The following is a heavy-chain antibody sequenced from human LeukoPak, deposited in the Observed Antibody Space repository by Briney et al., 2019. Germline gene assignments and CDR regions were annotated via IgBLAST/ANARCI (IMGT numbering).Heavy chain of an antibody. J-gene: IGHJ4*02. CDR1: GGSISSYC. CDR2: IYYSGST. V-gene: IGHV4-59*08. Sequence: SETLSLTCTVSGGSISSYCWSWIRQPPGKGLEWIGYIYYSGSTNYNPSLKSRVTISVDTSKNQFSLKLSSVTAADTAVYYCARVGATSFDYWGRGTLVTVSS. D-gene: IGHD1-26*01. CDR3: ARVGATSFDY.